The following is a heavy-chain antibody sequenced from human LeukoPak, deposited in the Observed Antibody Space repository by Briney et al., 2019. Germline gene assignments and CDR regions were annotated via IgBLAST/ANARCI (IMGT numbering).Heavy chain of an antibody. V-gene: IGHV1-46*01. CDR3: ARDLSSSGYYPEIDY. D-gene: IGHD3-22*01. CDR2: ISPSGGST. J-gene: IGHJ4*02. Sequence: ASVKVSCKASGYTFTSYYMHWVRQAPGQGLEWMGIISPSGGSTSYAQKFQGRVTMTRDTSTSTVYMELSSLRSEDTAVYYCARDLSSSGYYPEIDYWGQGTLVTVSS. CDR1: GYTFTSYY.